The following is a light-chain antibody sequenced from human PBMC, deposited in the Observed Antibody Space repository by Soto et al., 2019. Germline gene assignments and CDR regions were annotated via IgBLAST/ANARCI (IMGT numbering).Light chain of an antibody. Sequence: EIVMTQSPVTLSWSPGERATLSFMASQSVRSSYLAWYQQKPGQAPRLLIYDASNRATGIPARFSGSGSGTDFTLTISSLQSEDFAVYYCQQRSSWPLTFGGGTKVDIK. J-gene: IGKJ4*01. CDR2: DAS. CDR3: QQRSSWPLT. CDR1: QSVRSSY. V-gene: IGKV3-11*01.